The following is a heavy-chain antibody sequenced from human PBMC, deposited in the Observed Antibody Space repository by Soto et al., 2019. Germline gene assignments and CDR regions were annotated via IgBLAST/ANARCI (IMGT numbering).Heavy chain of an antibody. CDR2: ISAYNGNT. J-gene: IGHJ6*02. CDR3: ARYGPPRSRPSYYYYYYGMDV. CDR1: GYTFTSYG. D-gene: IGHD2-2*01. V-gene: IGHV1-18*01. Sequence: GASVKVSCKASGYTFTSYGISWVRQAPGQGLEWMGWISAYNGNTNYAQKLQGRVTMTTDTSTSTAYMELRSLRSDDTAVYYCARYGPPRSRPSYYYYYYGMDVWGQGTTVTSP.